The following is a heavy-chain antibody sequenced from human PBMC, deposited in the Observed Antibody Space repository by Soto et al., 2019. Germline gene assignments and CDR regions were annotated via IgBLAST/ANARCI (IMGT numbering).Heavy chain of an antibody. J-gene: IGHJ6*02. CDR2: ISGSGGST. CDR3: AKDNGYSYGVYYYYYYGMDV. Sequence: GGSLRLSCAASGFTFSSYAMSWVRQAPGKGLEWVSAISGSGGSTYYADSVKGRFTISRDNSKNTLYLQMNSLGAEDTAVYYCAKDNGYSYGVYYYYYYGMDVWGQGTTVTVSS. V-gene: IGHV3-23*01. CDR1: GFTFSSYA. D-gene: IGHD5-18*01.